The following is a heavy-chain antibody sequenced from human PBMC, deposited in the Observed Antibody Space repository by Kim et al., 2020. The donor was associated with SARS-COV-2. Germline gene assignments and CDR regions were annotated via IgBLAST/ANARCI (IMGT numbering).Heavy chain of an antibody. Sequence: GGSLRLSCAASGFTFSSYSMNWVRQAPGKGLEWVSSISSSSSYIYYADSVKGRFTISRDNAKNSLYLQMNSLRAEDTAVYYCARDDSSGYSMWATNWFDPWGQGTLVTVSS. CDR3: ARDDSSGYSMWATNWFDP. D-gene: IGHD3-22*01. CDR2: ISSSSSYI. V-gene: IGHV3-21*01. CDR1: GFTFSSYS. J-gene: IGHJ5*02.